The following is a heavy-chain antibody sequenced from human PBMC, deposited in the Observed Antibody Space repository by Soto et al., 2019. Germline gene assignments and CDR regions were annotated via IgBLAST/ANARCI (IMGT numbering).Heavy chain of an antibody. CDR3: AKGYSYGYGMDV. CDR1: GFTFSSYG. J-gene: IGHJ6*02. Sequence: GGSLRLSCAASGFTFSSYGMHWVRQAPGKGLEWVAVISYDGSNKYYADSVKGRFTISRDNSKNTLYLQMNSLRAEDTAVYLCAKGYSYGYGMDVSGQGTTVTVSS. V-gene: IGHV3-30*18. CDR2: ISYDGSNK. D-gene: IGHD5-18*01.